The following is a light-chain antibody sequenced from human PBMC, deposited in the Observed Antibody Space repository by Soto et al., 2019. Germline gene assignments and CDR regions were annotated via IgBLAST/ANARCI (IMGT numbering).Light chain of an antibody. V-gene: IGLV2-14*01. Sequence: QSALTQPASVSGSPGQSITISCTGTSSDVGGYNYVSWYQQHPGKAPKLMIYEVXXXXXXXXXRXXGSKSGNTASLTISGLXAXDXXDYYCSSYTSSSIDYVFGTGTKLTVL. CDR1: SSDVGGYNY. CDR2: EVX. J-gene: IGLJ1*01. CDR3: SSYTSSSIDYV.